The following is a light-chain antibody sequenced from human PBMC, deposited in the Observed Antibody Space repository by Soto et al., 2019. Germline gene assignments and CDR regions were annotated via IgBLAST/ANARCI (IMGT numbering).Light chain of an antibody. V-gene: IGLV2-11*01. CDR1: SSDVGGHYF. CDR2: NST. J-gene: IGLJ2*01. CDR3: CSYGSNFAV. Sequence: QSALTQPRSVSGSPGQSVTISCTGASSDVGGHYFVSWYQHHPGKAPKLIIYNSTQRPSGVPDPFSGSECGNTASLSISGLQDEDEAAYHCCSYGSNFAVFGGGTKLTVL.